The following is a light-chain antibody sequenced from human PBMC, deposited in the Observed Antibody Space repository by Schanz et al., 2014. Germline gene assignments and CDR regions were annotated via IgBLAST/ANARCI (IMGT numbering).Light chain of an antibody. Sequence: QSALTQPRSVSGSPGQSVTISCTGTSSDVGSYNLVSWYQQHPGKAPKLMIYEGTKRPSGVSNRFSGSKSGNTASLTISGLQAEDEADYHQKVFGGGTKLTVL. V-gene: IGLV2-14*02. CDR3: KV. CDR2: EGT. J-gene: IGLJ3*02. CDR1: SSDVGSYNL.